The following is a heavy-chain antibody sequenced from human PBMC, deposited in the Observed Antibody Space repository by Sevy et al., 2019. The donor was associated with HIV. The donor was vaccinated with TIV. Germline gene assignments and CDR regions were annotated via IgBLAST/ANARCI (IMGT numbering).Heavy chain of an antibody. Sequence: SETLSLTCTVSGGSVSSGSYYWSWIRQPPGKGLDWIGYIYYSGSTNYNPSLKSRVTISVDTSKNQFSLKLSSVTAADTAVYYCARASSGYYYFYYYGMDVWGQGTTVTVSS. V-gene: IGHV4-61*01. J-gene: IGHJ6*02. CDR1: GGSVSSGSYY. D-gene: IGHD3-22*01. CDR3: ARASSGYYYFYYYGMDV. CDR2: IYYSGST.